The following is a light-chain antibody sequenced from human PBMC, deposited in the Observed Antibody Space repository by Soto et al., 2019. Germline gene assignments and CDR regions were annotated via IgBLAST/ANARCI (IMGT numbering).Light chain of an antibody. CDR3: QQRSNWRIT. CDR2: GAS. V-gene: IGKV3D-20*02. J-gene: IGKJ5*01. Sequence: EIVLTQSPGTLSLSPGERATLSFRASQSVSSSYLAWYQQKPGQAPRLLIYGASSRATGIPARFSGSGSGTDFTLTISSLEPEDFAVYYCQQRSNWRITFGQGTRLEIK. CDR1: QSVSSSY.